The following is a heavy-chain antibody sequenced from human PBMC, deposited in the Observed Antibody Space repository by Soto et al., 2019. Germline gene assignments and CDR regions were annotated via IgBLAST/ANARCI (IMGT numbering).Heavy chain of an antibody. CDR1: GYTFISHD. V-gene: IGHV1-8*01. J-gene: IGHJ4*02. Sequence: GASVKVSCKASGYTFISHDINWVRQAAGQGLEWMGWMNSKTGSTGYAQRFQGTITMTRNTSTTTAFLELSSLRPDDTAAYYCARDASDYIWGSYRPDLDYWGQGTLVTVSS. CDR2: MNSKTGST. CDR3: ARDASDYIWGSYRPDLDY. D-gene: IGHD3-16*02.